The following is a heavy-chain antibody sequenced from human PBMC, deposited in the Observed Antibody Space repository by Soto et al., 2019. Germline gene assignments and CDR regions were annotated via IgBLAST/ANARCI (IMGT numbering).Heavy chain of an antibody. V-gene: IGHV1-18*01. CDR2: ISAYNGNT. CDR3: ARDLGNIAVAGTFDY. D-gene: IGHD6-19*01. CDR1: GYTFTSHG. J-gene: IGHJ4*02. Sequence: ASVKVSCKASGYTFTSHGISWVRQAPGQGLEWMGWISAYNGNTNYAQKLQGRVTMTTDTSTSTAYMELRSLRSDDTAVYYCARDLGNIAVAGTFDYWGQGTLVTVSS.